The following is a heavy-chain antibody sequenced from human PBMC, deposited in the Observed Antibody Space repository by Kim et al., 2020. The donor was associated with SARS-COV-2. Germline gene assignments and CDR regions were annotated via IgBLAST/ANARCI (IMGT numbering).Heavy chain of an antibody. V-gene: IGHV3-48*01. Sequence: GGSLRLSCAASGFTFSTYSMNWVRQAPGKGLEWVAYISSSSSTIYYADSVKGRFTIARDNAKNTLYLQMNSLRAEDTAMYYCAARLDYWGQGALGTVSS. CDR1: GFTFSTYS. CDR3: AARLDY. CDR2: ISSSSSTI. J-gene: IGHJ4*02.